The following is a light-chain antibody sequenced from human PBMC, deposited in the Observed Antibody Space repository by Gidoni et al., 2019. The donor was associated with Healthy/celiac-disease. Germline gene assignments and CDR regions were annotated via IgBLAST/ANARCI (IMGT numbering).Light chain of an antibody. CDR1: QSVSSSY. CDR2: GAS. V-gene: IGKV3-20*01. Sequence: EIVLTPSPGTLSLSPGERATLSCRASQSVSSSYLAWYQQKPGQAPRLLIYGASSRATGIPDRFSGSGSGTDFTLTISRLEPEDFAVYYCQQYGSSLGTFXPXTKVDIQ. J-gene: IGKJ3*01. CDR3: QQYGSSLGT.